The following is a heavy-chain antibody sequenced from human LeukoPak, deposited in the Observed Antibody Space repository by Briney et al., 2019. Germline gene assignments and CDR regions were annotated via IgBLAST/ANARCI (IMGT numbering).Heavy chain of an antibody. Sequence: GGSLRLSCAASGVTFSSFWMHWVRQAPGKGLVWVSRIKSDGSTNYADSVKGRFTISRDNAKNTVSLQMNSLRVEDTGVYYCARAPSEIGGYYPEYFRHWGQGTLVTVSS. CDR1: GVTFSSFW. D-gene: IGHD3-22*01. J-gene: IGHJ1*01. CDR3: ARAPSEIGGYYPEYFRH. V-gene: IGHV3-74*01. CDR2: IKSDGST.